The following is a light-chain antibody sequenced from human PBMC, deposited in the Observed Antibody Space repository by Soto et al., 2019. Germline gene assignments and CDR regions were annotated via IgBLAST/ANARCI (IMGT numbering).Light chain of an antibody. CDR3: QQYETSPRT. CDR2: GAS. V-gene: IGKV3-20*01. J-gene: IGKJ1*01. Sequence: IVMTQSPGTLSVSPGERATLSCRASQSVSSNFLDWYQQKPGQAPRLLIYGASSRATGIPDRFSGSGSGTXFTLTISRLEPEDFAVYYCQQYETSPRTFGQGTKV. CDR1: QSVSSNF.